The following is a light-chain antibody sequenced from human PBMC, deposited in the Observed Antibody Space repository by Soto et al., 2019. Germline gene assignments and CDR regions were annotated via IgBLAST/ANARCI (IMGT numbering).Light chain of an antibody. V-gene: IGKV1-5*01. CDR1: QSISSY. Sequence: DIQMTQSPSSLSASVGDRVTITCRASQSISSYLNWYQQKPGKAPNLLIYDASTLESGVPSRFSGSGSGTEYSLTISSLQPDDFATYYCQQYYTYNTFGQGTRLEIK. CDR2: DAS. J-gene: IGKJ5*01. CDR3: QQYYTYNT.